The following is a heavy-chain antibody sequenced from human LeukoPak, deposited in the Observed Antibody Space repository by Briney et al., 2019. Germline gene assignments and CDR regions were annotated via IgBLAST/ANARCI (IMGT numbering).Heavy chain of an antibody. CDR1: GFTFSSYS. CDR2: ISSSSSAI. CDR3: ARPSGIAVANDAFDI. J-gene: IGHJ3*02. V-gene: IGHV3-48*04. Sequence: GGSLRLSCAASGFTFSSYSMNWVRRAPGKGLEWVSYISSSSSAIYYADSVKGRFTISRDNAKNTLYLQMNSLRAEDTAVYYCARPSGIAVANDAFDIWGQGTMVTVSS. D-gene: IGHD6-19*01.